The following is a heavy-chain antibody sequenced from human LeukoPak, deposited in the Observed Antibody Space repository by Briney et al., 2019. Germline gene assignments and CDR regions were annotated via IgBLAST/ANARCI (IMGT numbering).Heavy chain of an antibody. D-gene: IGHD5-18*01. CDR2: IYHSGTT. CDR1: VYVVSRGYY. J-gene: IGHJ6*03. CDR3: ARVGGLSGYSYGRYYYYYYMDV. Sequence: SETLSLTCTVSVYVVSRGYYWDWIRQPPGKGLEWIASIYHSGTTYYNPSLKSRVTISLDTSRNQLSLRLTSVTAADTAVYYCARVGGLSGYSYGRYYYYYYMDVWGKGTTVTVSS. V-gene: IGHV4-38-2*02.